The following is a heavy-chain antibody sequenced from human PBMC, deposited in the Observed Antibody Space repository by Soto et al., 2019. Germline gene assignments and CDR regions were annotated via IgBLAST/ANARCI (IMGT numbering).Heavy chain of an antibody. CDR2: VYAAGNT. Sequence: SETLSLTCTVSADSMTSHYWSWIRQPAGQGLEWIGRVYAAGNTNYNPSLTGRVTMSIDTSKKQFSLRMTSLTAADTAVYFCARVFDYWSGFYVYWGQGSLVTVS. V-gene: IGHV4-4*07. CDR3: ARVFDYWSGFYVY. CDR1: ADSMTSHY. J-gene: IGHJ4*02. D-gene: IGHD3-3*01.